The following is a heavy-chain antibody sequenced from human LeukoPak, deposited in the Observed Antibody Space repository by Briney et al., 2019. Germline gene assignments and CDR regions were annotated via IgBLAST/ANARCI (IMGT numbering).Heavy chain of an antibody. Sequence: PSETLSLTCTVSGGSISSYCWSWVRQPAGRGLEWIGRIYTSGSTNYNPSLKRRVTMSVDTSKNQFSLRLSSVTAADTAVYYCARGTKYDSSGYFSFNYWGQGTLVTLSS. CDR2: IYTSGST. J-gene: IGHJ4*02. CDR1: GGSISSYC. D-gene: IGHD3-22*01. V-gene: IGHV4-4*07. CDR3: ARGTKYDSSGYFSFNY.